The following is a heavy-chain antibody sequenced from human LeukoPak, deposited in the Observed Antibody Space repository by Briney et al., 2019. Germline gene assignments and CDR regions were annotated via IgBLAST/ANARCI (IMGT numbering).Heavy chain of an antibody. J-gene: IGHJ4*02. D-gene: IGHD3-10*01. CDR3: ARDRVEYYFDY. CDR1: VFTFSSYS. Sequence: GGSLRLSYAASVFTFSSYSMNWVRQAPGKGLEWVSYISNISSYIYYADSVKGRFTISRDNAKNSLYLQMNSLRAEDTAVYYCARDRVEYYFDYWGQGTLVTVSS. V-gene: IGHV3-21*01. CDR2: ISNISSYI.